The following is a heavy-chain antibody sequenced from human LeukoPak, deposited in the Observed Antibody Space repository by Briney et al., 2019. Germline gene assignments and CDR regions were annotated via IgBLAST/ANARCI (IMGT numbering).Heavy chain of an antibody. J-gene: IGHJ4*02. CDR1: GFTFSSYW. CDR2: ISWNSGSI. CDR3: AKVTHYYYDSSGYIDY. V-gene: IGHV3-9*01. D-gene: IGHD3-22*01. Sequence: GGSLRLSCAASGFTFSSYWMSWVRQAPGKGLEWVSGISWNSGSIGYADSVKGRFTISRDNAKNSLYLQMNSLRAEDTALYYCAKVTHYYYDSSGYIDYWGQGTLVTVSS.